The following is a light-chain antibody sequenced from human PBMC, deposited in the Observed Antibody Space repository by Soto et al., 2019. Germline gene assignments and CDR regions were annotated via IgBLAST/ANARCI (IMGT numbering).Light chain of an antibody. CDR2: DAS. Sequence: DIQMTQSPSTLSASEGDRVTITCRASQSISSWLAWYQQKPGKAPKLLIYDASSLESGVPSRFSGSGSGTEFTLTISSLQPDDFATDYCQQYNSFPLTFGGGTKVDIK. CDR1: QSISSW. V-gene: IGKV1-5*01. CDR3: QQYNSFPLT. J-gene: IGKJ4*01.